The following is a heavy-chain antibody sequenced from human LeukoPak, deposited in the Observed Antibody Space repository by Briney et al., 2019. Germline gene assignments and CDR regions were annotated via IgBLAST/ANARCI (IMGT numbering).Heavy chain of an antibody. V-gene: IGHV3-9*01. CDR3: AKDILPLLENYLGNYYDSSAKTKYFQH. CDR2: ISWNSGSI. J-gene: IGHJ1*01. D-gene: IGHD3-22*01. Sequence: HPGGSLRLSCAASGFTFDGYAMHWVRQAPGKGLEWVSGISWNSGSIGYADSVKGRFTISRDNAKNSLYLQMNSLRAEDTALYYCAKDILPLLENYLGNYYDSSAKTKYFQHWGQGTLVTVSS. CDR1: GFTFDGYA.